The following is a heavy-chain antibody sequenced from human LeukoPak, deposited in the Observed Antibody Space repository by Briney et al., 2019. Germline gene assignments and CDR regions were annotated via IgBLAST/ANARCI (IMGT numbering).Heavy chain of an antibody. CDR1: GGTFSSYA. CDR3: ATSGSIAAAEGYGMDV. CDR2: IIPIFGTA. D-gene: IGHD6-13*01. Sequence: AASVKVSCKASGGTFSSYAISWVRQAPGQGLEWMGGIIPIFGTANYAQKFQGRVTITADESTSTAYMELSSLRSEDTAVYYCATSGSIAAAEGYGMDVWGQGTTVTVSS. V-gene: IGHV1-69*01. J-gene: IGHJ6*02.